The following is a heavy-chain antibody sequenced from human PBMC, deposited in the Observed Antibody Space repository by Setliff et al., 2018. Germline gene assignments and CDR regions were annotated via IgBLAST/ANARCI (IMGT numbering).Heavy chain of an antibody. CDR1: GFTFSSYA. Sequence: GGSLRLSCAASGFTFSSYAMSWVRQAPGKGLEWVSYISSSSSTIYYADSVKGRFTISRDNAKNSLYLQMNSLRAEDTAVYYCARVGGSGSYIYYFDYWGQGTLVTVSS. J-gene: IGHJ4*02. D-gene: IGHD3-10*01. V-gene: IGHV3-48*04. CDR3: ARVGGSGSYIYYFDY. CDR2: ISSSSSTI.